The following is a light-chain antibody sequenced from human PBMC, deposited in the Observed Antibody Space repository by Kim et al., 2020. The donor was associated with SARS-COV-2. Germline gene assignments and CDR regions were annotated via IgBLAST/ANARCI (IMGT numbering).Light chain of an antibody. CDR3: SSYAASNSVI. V-gene: IGLV2-8*01. CDR1: YNH. CDR2: EVY. Sequence: YNHVSWYQQPPGKAPKLMNYEVYRRPSGVPDRFSGSQAGTTASLTVSGLPAEDEADYYCSSYAASNSVIFGGGTQLTVL. J-gene: IGLJ2*01.